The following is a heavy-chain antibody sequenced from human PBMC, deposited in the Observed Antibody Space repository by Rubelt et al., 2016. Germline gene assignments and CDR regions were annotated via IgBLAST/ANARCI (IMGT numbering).Heavy chain of an antibody. CDR2: IYYSGST. CDR3: ARELYCRSTGCYVDYYYGMDV. J-gene: IGHJ6*02. V-gene: IGHV4-34*01. Sequence: QVQLQQWGAGLLKPSETLSLTCAVYGGSFSGYYWSWIRQPPGKGLEWIGYIYYSGSTYYNPSLKSRVTISVDTSKNQFSLKLSSVTAAVTAVYSCARELYCRSTGCYVDYYYGMDVWGQGTTVTVSS. D-gene: IGHD2-2*01. CDR1: GGSFSGYY.